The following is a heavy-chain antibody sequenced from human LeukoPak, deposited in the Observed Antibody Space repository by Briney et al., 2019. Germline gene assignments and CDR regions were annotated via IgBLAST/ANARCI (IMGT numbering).Heavy chain of an antibody. V-gene: IGHV3-7*01. CDR1: GFTFSSYW. CDR3: ARDPYSSSWYLDYYYYGMDV. CDR2: IKQDGSEK. Sequence: GGSQRLSCAASGFTFSSYWMSWVRQAPGKGLEWVANIKQDGSEKYYVDSVKGRFTISRDNAKNSLYLQMNSLRAEDTAVYYCARDPYSSSWYLDYYYYGMDVWGQGTTVTVSS. J-gene: IGHJ6*02. D-gene: IGHD6-13*01.